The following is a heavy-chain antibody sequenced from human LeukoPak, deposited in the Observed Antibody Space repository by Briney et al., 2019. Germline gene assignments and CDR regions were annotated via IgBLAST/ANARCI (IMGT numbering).Heavy chain of an antibody. CDR3: AKDHSYSGYDSVRDFDY. J-gene: IGHJ4*02. CDR1: GFTFSSYA. CDR2: ISGSGGST. V-gene: IGHV3-23*01. Sequence: GGSLGLSCAASGFTFSSYAMSWVRQAPGKGLEWVSAISGSGGSTYYADSVKGRFTISRDNSKNTLYLQMNSLRAEDTAVYYCAKDHSYSGYDSVRDFDYWGQGTLVTVSS. D-gene: IGHD5-12*01.